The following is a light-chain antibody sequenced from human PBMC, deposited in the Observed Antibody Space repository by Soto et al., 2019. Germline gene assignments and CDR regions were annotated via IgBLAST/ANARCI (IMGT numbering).Light chain of an antibody. CDR2: GAS. CDR1: QFVSSTY. Sequence: EFVLTQSPCTLSLSPGARATLSCRASQFVSSTYLAWYQQRPGQAPRLLIYGASSRATGIPDRFSGGGSETDFTLTISCLQSEDFATYYCQQYYSFPWTFGQGTKVDIK. J-gene: IGKJ1*01. CDR3: QQYYSFPWT. V-gene: IGKV3-20*01.